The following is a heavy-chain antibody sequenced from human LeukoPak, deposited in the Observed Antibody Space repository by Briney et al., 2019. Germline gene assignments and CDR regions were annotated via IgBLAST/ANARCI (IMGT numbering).Heavy chain of an antibody. J-gene: IGHJ4*02. CDR1: GGSISSSSYD. CDR3: ARVDSSAYHSDY. Sequence: KPSHTLSLTCTVAGGSISSSSYDWGWIRQPPGKGLEWIVSIYYSRSTYYNPSLKSRVTTSVDTPKKQFSLKLSSVTAADTAVYYCARVDSSAYHSDYWREGTLVSVSS. CDR2: IYYSRST. D-gene: IGHD3-22*01. V-gene: IGHV4-39*07.